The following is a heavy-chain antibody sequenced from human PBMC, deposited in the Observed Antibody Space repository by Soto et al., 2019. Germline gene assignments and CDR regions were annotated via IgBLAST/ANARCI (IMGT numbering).Heavy chain of an antibody. J-gene: IGHJ4*02. CDR3: ASVRLYYYGSGNYQDFDY. D-gene: IGHD3-10*01. CDR1: GGSISSGGYY. CDR2: IYYSGST. V-gene: IGHV4-31*03. Sequence: PSETLSLTCTVSGGSISSGGYYWSWIRQHPGKGLEWIGYIYYSGSTYYNPSLKSRVTISVDTSKNQFSLKLSSVTAADTAVYYCASVRLYYYGSGNYQDFDYWGQGTLVTVSS.